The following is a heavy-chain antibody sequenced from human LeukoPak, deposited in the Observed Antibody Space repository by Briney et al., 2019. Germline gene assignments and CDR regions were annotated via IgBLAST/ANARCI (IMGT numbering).Heavy chain of an antibody. CDR1: GFTFDDYA. Sequence: GGSLGLSCAASGFTFDDYAMHWVRQAPGKGLEWVSGISWNSGSIGYADSVKGRFTISRDNAKNSLYLQMNSLRAEDTALYYCAKDNYDKYYYYGMDVWGQGTTVTVSS. V-gene: IGHV3-9*01. CDR3: AKDNYDKYYYYGMDV. J-gene: IGHJ6*02. CDR2: ISWNSGSI. D-gene: IGHD3-9*01.